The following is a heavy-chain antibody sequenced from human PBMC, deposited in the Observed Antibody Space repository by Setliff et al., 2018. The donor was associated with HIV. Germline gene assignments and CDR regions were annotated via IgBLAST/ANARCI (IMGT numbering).Heavy chain of an antibody. J-gene: IGHJ5*02. Sequence: PSETLSLTCTVSGGSISRDSFSWGWFRQPPGAGLEWIGSTYYSGTTYYAPSRETRLTISVDTSTNQFSLKLTSVTAADTAMYFCAGDSGYPSNWFDPWGQGILVTVSS. V-gene: IGHV4-39*02. CDR2: TYYSGTT. D-gene: IGHD3-22*01. CDR3: AGDSGYPSNWFDP. CDR1: GGSISRDSFS.